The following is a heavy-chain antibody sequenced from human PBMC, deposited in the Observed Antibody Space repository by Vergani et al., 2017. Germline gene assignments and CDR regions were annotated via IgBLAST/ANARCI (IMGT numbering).Heavy chain of an antibody. CDR2: IKQDGSEK. CDR1: GFTVSSNY. J-gene: IGHJ4*02. D-gene: IGHD2-2*01. Sequence: EVQLVETGGGLIQPGGSLRLSCAASGFTVSSNYMSWVRQAPGKGLEWVANIKQDGSEKYYVDSVKGRFTISRDNAKNSLYLQMNSLRAEDTAVYYCARACSSTSCYDYWGQGTLVTVSS. CDR3: ARACSSTSCYDY. V-gene: IGHV3-7*01.